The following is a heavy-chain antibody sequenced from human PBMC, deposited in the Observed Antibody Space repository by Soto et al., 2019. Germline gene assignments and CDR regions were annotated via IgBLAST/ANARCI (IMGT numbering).Heavy chain of an antibody. CDR3: AKDQGNTVVGATRGFDH. CDR2: ISGSGSGT. D-gene: IGHD1-26*01. V-gene: IGHV3-23*01. Sequence: PGGSLRLSWAASGFTFSTYAMNWVRQAPGKGLEWLSLISGSGSGTYYADSVKGRFAISRDNSKNTLYLQMNSLRAEDTAVYYCAKDQGNTVVGATRGFDHWGQGTPVTVSS. J-gene: IGHJ4*02. CDR1: GFTFSTYA.